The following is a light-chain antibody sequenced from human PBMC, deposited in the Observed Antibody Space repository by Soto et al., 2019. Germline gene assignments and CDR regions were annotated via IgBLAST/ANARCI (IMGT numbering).Light chain of an antibody. CDR2: EVS. CDR3: SSYTSSSTYV. V-gene: IGLV2-14*01. CDR1: SSDVGGYNY. Sequence: QSALTQPASVSGSPGQSITISCTGTSSDVGGYNYVSWYQQHPGKAPKLMIYEVSNRPSGVSNRFSGSKSGNTASLTISGLQAEDVADYYCSSYTSSSTYVFGTGTKLTGL. J-gene: IGLJ1*01.